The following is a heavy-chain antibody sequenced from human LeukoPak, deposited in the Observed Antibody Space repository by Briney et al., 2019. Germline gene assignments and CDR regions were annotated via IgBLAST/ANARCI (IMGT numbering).Heavy chain of an antibody. V-gene: IGHV3-74*01. Sequence: GGSLRLSCAASGFTFSRYWMHWVRQAPGKGLVWVSRINSDGSSTSYADFVTGRFTISRDNAKNMLYLQMNSLRAEDTAVYYCGRAGGSGDYRVDCWGQGTLVTVSS. D-gene: IGHD4-17*01. J-gene: IGHJ4*02. CDR1: GFTFSRYW. CDR2: INSDGSST. CDR3: GRAGGSGDYRVDC.